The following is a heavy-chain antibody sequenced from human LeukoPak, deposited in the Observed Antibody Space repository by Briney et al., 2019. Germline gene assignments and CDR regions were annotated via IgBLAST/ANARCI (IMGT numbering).Heavy chain of an antibody. Sequence: GRSLRLSCAASGFTFDDYAMHWVRQAPGKGLEWVSGISWNSGSIGYADSVKGRFTISRDNAKNSLYLQMNSLRAEDTALYYCAKDIVRLPATAILDPAFDIWSQGTMVTVSS. J-gene: IGHJ3*02. CDR2: ISWNSGSI. CDR1: GFTFDDYA. D-gene: IGHD2-2*02. V-gene: IGHV3-9*01. CDR3: AKDIVRLPATAILDPAFDI.